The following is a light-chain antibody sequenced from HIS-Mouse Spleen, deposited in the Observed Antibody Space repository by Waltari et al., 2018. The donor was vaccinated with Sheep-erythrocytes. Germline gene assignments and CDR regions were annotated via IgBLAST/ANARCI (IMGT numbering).Light chain of an antibody. Sequence: QSALTQPRSVSGSPGQSVTISCTGTSSDVGGYNYVSWYQQHPGKAPKLKIYDVSKRPSGVPDRFYCSKSGNAATLTISGLQADDEADYYCCSYAGSYTWVFGGGTKLTVL. V-gene: IGLV2-11*01. CDR3: CSYAGSYTWV. CDR1: SSDVGGYNY. CDR2: DVS. J-gene: IGLJ3*02.